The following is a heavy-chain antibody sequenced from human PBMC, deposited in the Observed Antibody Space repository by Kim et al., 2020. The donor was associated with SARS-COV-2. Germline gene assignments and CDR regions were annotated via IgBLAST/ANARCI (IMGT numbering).Heavy chain of an antibody. J-gene: IGHJ5*02. CDR3: ATGYFLSGYH. CDR2: T. D-gene: IGHD3-22*01. Sequence: TIYAQKFQGRVTMTEDTSTDTAYMELSSLRSEDTAVYYCATGYFLSGYHWGQGTLVTVSS. V-gene: IGHV1-24*01.